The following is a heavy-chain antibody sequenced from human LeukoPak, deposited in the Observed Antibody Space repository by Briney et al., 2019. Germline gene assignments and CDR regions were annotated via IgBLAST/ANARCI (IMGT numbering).Heavy chain of an antibody. J-gene: IGHJ4*02. D-gene: IGHD6-13*01. V-gene: IGHV4-4*02. CDR2: IYHSGST. CDR3: ARSTVAYSSSWPFDY. CDR1: GGSISSSNW. Sequence: SGTLSLTCAVSGGSISSSNWWSWVRQPPGKGLEWIGEIYHSGSTNYNPSLKSRVTISVDKSKNQFSLKLSSVTAADTAVYYCARSTVAYSSSWPFDYWGQGTLVTVSS.